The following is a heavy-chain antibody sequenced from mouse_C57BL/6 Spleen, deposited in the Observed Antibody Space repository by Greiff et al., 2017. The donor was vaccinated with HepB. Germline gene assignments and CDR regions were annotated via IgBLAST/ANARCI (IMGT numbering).Heavy chain of an antibody. D-gene: IGHD1-1*01. CDR3: AYYYDCSYDY. CDR2: IYPGDGDT. V-gene: IGHV1-82*01. CDR1: GYTFSSSW. Sequence: VKLMESGPELVKPGASVKISCKASGYTFSSSWMNWVKQRPGKGLEWIGRIYPGDGDTNYNGKFKSKATLTADKSSSTAYMQLSSLTSEDSAVYFCAYYYDCSYDYWGQGTSLTVSS. J-gene: IGHJ2*02.